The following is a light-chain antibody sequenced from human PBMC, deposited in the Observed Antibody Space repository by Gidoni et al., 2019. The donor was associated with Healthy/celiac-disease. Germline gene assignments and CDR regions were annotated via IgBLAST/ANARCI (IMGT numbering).Light chain of an antibody. CDR2: EVS. V-gene: IGLV2-8*01. CDR3: SSYAGSNNLV. CDR1: SSDVGGYNY. Sequence: QSALTHPPSASGSPGPSVTISCTGTSSDVGGYNYVSWYQQHPGKAPKLMIYEVSKRPPGVPDRFSGSKSGNTASLTVSGLQAEDEADYYCSSYAGSNNLVFGGGTKLTVL. J-gene: IGLJ2*01.